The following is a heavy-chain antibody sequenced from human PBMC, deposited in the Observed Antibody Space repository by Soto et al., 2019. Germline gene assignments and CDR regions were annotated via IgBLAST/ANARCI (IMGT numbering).Heavy chain of an antibody. CDR3: TRVRMGYNWNVFDY. CDR1: GFTFGDYA. Sequence: GGSLRLSCTASGFTFGDYAMSWFRQAPGKGLEWVGFIRSKAYGGTTEYAASVKGRFTISRDDSKSIAYLQMNSLKTEDTAVYYCTRVRMGYNWNVFDYWGQGTLVTVSS. J-gene: IGHJ4*02. D-gene: IGHD1-1*01. V-gene: IGHV3-49*03. CDR2: IRSKAYGGTT.